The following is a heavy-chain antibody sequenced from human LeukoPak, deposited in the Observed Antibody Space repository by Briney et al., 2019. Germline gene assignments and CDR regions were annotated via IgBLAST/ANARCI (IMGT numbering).Heavy chain of an antibody. CDR3: AKEGSSVYFDY. V-gene: IGHV3-30*18. CDR2: ISYDGSNK. J-gene: IGHJ4*02. D-gene: IGHD2-2*01. Sequence: GGSLRLSCAASGFTFSSYGVHWVRQAPGKGLEWVAVISYDGSNKYYADSVKGRFTISRDNSKNTLYLQMNSLRAEDTAVYYCAKEGSSVYFDYWGQGTLVTVSS. CDR1: GFTFSSYG.